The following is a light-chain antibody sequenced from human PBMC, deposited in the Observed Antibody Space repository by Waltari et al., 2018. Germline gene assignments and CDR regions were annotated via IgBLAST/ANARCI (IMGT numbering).Light chain of an antibody. CDR2: EFS. Sequence: QSALTQPASVSGSPGQSITISCTGTSSDVGRYNFVSWYQQHPGKAPKLMIFEFSNRPTGLSNRFSGSKSGNTASLTISGLQAEDEADYYCSSYTFTSTPVVFGGGTKVTVL. CDR3: SSYTFTSTPVV. CDR1: SSDVGRYNF. V-gene: IGLV2-14*01. J-gene: IGLJ2*01.